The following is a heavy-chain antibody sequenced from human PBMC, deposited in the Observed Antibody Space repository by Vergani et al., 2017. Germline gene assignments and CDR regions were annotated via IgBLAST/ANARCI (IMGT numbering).Heavy chain of an antibody. J-gene: IGHJ5*02. CDR3: ARMXTRGYDILTGYYNQWFDP. CDR1: GYTFTSYY. CDR2: INPSGGST. V-gene: IGHV1-46*03. D-gene: IGHD3-9*01. Sequence: QVQLVQSGAEVKKPGASVKVSCKASGYTFTSYYMHWVRQAPGQGLEWMGIINPSGGSTSYAQKFQGRVTMTRDTSTSTVYMELSSLRSEDTAVYYCARMXTRGYDILTGYYNQWFDPWGQGTLVTVSS.